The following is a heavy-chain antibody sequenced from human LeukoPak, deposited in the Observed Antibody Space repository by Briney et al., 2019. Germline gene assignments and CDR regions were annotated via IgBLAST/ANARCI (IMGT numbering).Heavy chain of an antibody. CDR1: GGSISSGSYY. V-gene: IGHV4-61*02. CDR3: ARVGPPDYYDSSGYRTA. J-gene: IGHJ5*02. D-gene: IGHD3-22*01. Sequence: PSQTLSLTCTVSGGSISSGSYYWSWIRQPAGKGLEWIGRVYTSGSTNYNPSLKIRATISVDTSKNQFSLRLSSVTAADTAVYYCARVGPPDYYDSSGYRTAWGQGTLVTVSS. CDR2: VYTSGST.